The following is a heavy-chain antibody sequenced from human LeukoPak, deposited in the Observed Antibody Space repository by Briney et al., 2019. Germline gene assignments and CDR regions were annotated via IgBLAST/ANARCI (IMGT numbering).Heavy chain of an antibody. J-gene: IGHJ5*02. CDR3: ASAQAYGSLLS. D-gene: IGHD3-10*01. V-gene: IGHV3-30-3*01. CDR1: GFTLSSYA. Sequence: PGRSLRLSCAASGFTLSSYAMHWVRQAPGKGLEWVAVISYDGSNKYYADSVKGRFTISRDNSKNTLYLQVNSLRAEDTAVYYCASAQAYGSLLSWGQGTLVTVSS. CDR2: ISYDGSNK.